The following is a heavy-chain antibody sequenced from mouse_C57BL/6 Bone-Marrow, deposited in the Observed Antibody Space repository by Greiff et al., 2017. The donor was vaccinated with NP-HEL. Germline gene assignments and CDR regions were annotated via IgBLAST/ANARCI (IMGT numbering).Heavy chain of an antibody. CDR3: TSLNWSYAMDY. CDR1: GFTFSSYA. V-gene: IGHV5-9-1*02. D-gene: IGHD4-1*02. Sequence: EVMLVESGEGLVKPGGSLKLSCAASGFTFSSYAMSWVRQTPEKRLEWVAYISSGGDYIYYADPVKGRFTISRDNARNTLYLQMSSLKSEDTAMYYCTSLNWSYAMDYWGQGTSVTVSS. CDR2: ISSGGDYI. J-gene: IGHJ4*01.